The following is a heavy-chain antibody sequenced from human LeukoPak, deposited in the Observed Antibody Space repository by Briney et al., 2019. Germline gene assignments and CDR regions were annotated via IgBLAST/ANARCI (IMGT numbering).Heavy chain of an antibody. Sequence: GGSLRLSCTASKFTFSNYGMQWVRQAPGKGLEWVAVIYSGGSTYYADSVKGRFTISRDNSKNTLYLQMNSLRAEDTAVYYCARGERWLYFDYWGQGTLVTVSS. CDR3: ARGERWLYFDY. CDR2: IYSGGST. V-gene: IGHV3-53*01. J-gene: IGHJ4*02. CDR1: KFTFSNYG. D-gene: IGHD5-24*01.